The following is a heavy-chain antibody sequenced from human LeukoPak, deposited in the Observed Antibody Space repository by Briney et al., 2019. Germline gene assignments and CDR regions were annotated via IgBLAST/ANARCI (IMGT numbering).Heavy chain of an antibody. V-gene: IGHV4-34*01. Sequence: PSETLALTCPVFCGSFRDCYWIWIRKPPGQRLGWIGESNHIGRTNYHPSLNSRVTLSLDESKNQFTRQLSSLAAAETAVYYCARRKISRRVVRVIAETPARGFDPWGQGTLVSVSS. D-gene: IGHD2/OR15-2a*01. CDR1: CGSFRDCY. CDR3: ARRKISRRVVRVIAETPARGFDP. CDR2: SNHIGRT. J-gene: IGHJ5*02.